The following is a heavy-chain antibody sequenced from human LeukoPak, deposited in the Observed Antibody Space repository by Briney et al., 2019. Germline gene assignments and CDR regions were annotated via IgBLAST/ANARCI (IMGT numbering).Heavy chain of an antibody. V-gene: IGHV1-69*13. CDR1: GGTFNNYA. Sequence: SVKLSCKASGGTFNNYAINWVRQAPGQGLEWVGRLIPLFGTPNYAQKFQGKVTITADESTSTFYMDLSGLRSEDTAVYYCAHATQRLPTIMIDAFDIWGQGTRVTVSS. D-gene: IGHD5-24*01. CDR2: LIPLFGTP. J-gene: IGHJ3*02. CDR3: AHATQRLPTIMIDAFDI.